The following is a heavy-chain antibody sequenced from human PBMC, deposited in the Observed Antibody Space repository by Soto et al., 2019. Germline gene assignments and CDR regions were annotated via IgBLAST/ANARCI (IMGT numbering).Heavy chain of an antibody. CDR3: AQTTVTDDY. CDR2: IYYSGST. Sequence: QVQLQESGPGLVKPSETLSLTCTVSGGSISSYYWSWIRQPPGKGLEWIGYIYYSGSTNYNPSLKSRLTVSVDTSKNQFSLKLSSVTAADTAVYYCAQTTVTDDYWGQGTLVTVSS. CDR1: GGSISSYY. V-gene: IGHV4-59*01. D-gene: IGHD4-17*01. J-gene: IGHJ4*02.